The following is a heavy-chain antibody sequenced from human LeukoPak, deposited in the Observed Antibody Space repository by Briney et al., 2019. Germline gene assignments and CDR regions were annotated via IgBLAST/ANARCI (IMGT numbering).Heavy chain of an antibody. D-gene: IGHD4-23*01. J-gene: IGHJ4*02. CDR3: AKPTRGSGNSFLIDF. CDR1: GFTFSTYG. V-gene: IGHV3-30*18. Sequence: GGSLRLSCAASGFTFSTYGMHWVRQAPGKGLEWVAVISNDADREYYGDSVKGRFSISRGNSRNTLYLQMNSLRAEDTAVYFCAKPTRGSGNSFLIDFWGQGTLVTVSS. CDR2: ISNDADRE.